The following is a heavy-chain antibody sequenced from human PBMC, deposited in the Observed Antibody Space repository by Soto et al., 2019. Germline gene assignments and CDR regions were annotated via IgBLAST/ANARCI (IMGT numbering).Heavy chain of an antibody. V-gene: IGHV1-18*04. CDR3: ARDDDDSAGGQKGY. CDR2: ISAYNGNT. J-gene: IGHJ4*02. D-gene: IGHD3-22*01. Sequence: QVQLVQSGAEVKKPGASVKVSCKASGYTFTSYGISWVRQAPGQGLEWMGWISAYNGNTNYAQKLQGRVTMTTDTSMSRAYMELRSLISDDTAVYYCARDDDDSAGGQKGYWGQGTLVTVSS. CDR1: GYTFTSYG.